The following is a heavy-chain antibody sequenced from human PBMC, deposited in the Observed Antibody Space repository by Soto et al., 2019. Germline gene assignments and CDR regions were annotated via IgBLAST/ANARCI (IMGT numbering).Heavy chain of an antibody. CDR3: ARETASYSSGWYNWFDP. Sequence: ASETLSLTCTVSGGSISSYYWSWIRQPAGKGLEWIGRIYTSGSTNYNPSLKSRVTMSVDTSKNQFSLKLSSVTAADTAVYYCARETASYSSGWYNWFDPWGQGTLVTVSS. V-gene: IGHV4-4*07. J-gene: IGHJ5*02. D-gene: IGHD6-19*01. CDR2: IYTSGST. CDR1: GGSISSYY.